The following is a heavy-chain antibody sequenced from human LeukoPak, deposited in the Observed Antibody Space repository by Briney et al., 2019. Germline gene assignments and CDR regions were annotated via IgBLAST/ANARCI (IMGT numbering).Heavy chain of an antibody. CDR3: AKPDDYGDYYYFDY. V-gene: IGHV3-30*02. Sequence: PGGSLRLSCAASGFTFSSFGMHWVRQAPGKGLEWVALIRDDGTNKYYADSVKGRFTISRDNSKNTLYLQMNSLRAEDTAVYYCAKPDDYGDYYYFDYWGQGTLVTVFS. CDR1: GFTFSSFG. D-gene: IGHD4-17*01. CDR2: IRDDGTNK. J-gene: IGHJ4*02.